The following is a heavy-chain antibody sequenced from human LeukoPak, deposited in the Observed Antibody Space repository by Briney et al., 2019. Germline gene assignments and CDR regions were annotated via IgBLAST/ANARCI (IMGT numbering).Heavy chain of an antibody. CDR1: GGSFSGYY. CDR2: INHSGST. CDR3: VRGRGFY. Sequence: SETLSLTCAVYGGSFSGYYWSWIRQPPGKGLEWIGEINHSGSTNYNPSLKSRVTISVDTSKNQFSLKLSSVTAADTAVYYCVRGRGFYWGQGTLVTVSS. J-gene: IGHJ4*02. V-gene: IGHV4-34*01. D-gene: IGHD3-10*01.